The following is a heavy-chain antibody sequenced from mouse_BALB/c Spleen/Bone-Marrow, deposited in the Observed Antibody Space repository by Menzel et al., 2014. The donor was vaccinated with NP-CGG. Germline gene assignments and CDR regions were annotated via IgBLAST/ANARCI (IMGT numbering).Heavy chain of an antibody. Sequence: VQLQQSGAELVKPGASVKSSCKASGYTFTSYYLYWVKQRPGQGLEWIGEINPSNGGTNFNERFKSKASLTVDKSSSPASMQLNSRTSEESAVYYWTRRSLLSDYYSMDYWGQGTSVTVSS. V-gene: IGHV1S81*02. J-gene: IGHJ4*01. D-gene: IGHD2-10*01. CDR3: TRRSLLSDYYSMDY. CDR1: GYTFTSYY. CDR2: INPSNGGT.